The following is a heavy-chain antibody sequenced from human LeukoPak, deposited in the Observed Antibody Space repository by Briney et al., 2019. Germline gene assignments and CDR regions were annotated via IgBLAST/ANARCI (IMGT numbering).Heavy chain of an antibody. J-gene: IGHJ4*02. CDR3: ARTHYVWGSYRSYYFDY. D-gene: IGHD3-16*02. V-gene: IGHV4-30-4*08. CDR1: TLDDYV. Sequence: TLDDYVMHWVRQAPGKGLEWIGYIYYSGSTYYNPSLKSRVTISVDTSKNQFSLKLSSVTAADTAVYYCARTHYVWGSYRSYYFDYWGQGTLVTVSS. CDR2: IYYSGST.